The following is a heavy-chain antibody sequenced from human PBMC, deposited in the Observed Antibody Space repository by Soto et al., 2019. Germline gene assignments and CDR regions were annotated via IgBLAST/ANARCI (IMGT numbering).Heavy chain of an antibody. Sequence: QPGGSLRLSCAASRFSFTSHEMNWVRQAPGKGLEWVSYISSTGNTIYYADSVKGRFTMSRDNAKSLVYLQMNSLGAEDTAVYYCARTEGSTWAFDYWGQGTLVTVSS. V-gene: IGHV3-48*03. D-gene: IGHD6-13*01. CDR1: RFSFTSHE. CDR3: ARTEGSTWAFDY. J-gene: IGHJ4*02. CDR2: ISSTGNTI.